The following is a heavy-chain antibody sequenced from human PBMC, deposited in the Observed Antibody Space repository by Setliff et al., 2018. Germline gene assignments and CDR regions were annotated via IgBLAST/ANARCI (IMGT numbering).Heavy chain of an antibody. D-gene: IGHD2-21*02. Sequence: GESLKISCKGSGYSFPDYWIAWVRQMPGKGLECMGIIYPGDSDTRYSPSFQGQVTISVDNSISTAYLQWSNLKASDTAMYYCARHQSSAMVTPFDYWGQGTLVTVSS. CDR2: IYPGDSDT. J-gene: IGHJ4*02. V-gene: IGHV5-51*01. CDR3: ARHQSSAMVTPFDY. CDR1: GYSFPDYW.